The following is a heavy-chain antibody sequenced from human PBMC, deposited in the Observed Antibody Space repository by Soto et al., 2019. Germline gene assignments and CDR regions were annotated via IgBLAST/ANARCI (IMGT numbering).Heavy chain of an antibody. J-gene: IGHJ3*02. CDR3: AREGERYSYGLGNPDAFDI. CDR2: INPSDGST. D-gene: IGHD5-18*01. CDR1: GYTFTRYY. V-gene: IGHV1-46*01. Sequence: GAVKVPCKASGYTFTRYYMHWLGQAAGQGGEWMGIINPSDGSTSYAQKFQGRVNMTRDTSTSTVYMELSSLRSEATAVYYCAREGERYSYGLGNPDAFDIWGQGTMVTVSS.